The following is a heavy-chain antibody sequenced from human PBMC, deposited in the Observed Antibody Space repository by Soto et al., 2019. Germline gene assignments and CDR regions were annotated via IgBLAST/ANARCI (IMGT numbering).Heavy chain of an antibody. CDR1: GFTFSSYG. Sequence: PGGSLRLSCAASGFTFSSYGMHWVRQAPGKGLEWVAVISYDGSNKYYADSVKGRFTISRDNSKNTLYLQMNSLRAEDTAVYYCAKGPASRVVAATFDYWGQGTLVTVSS. D-gene: IGHD2-15*01. CDR3: AKGPASRVVAATFDY. J-gene: IGHJ4*02. CDR2: ISYDGSNK. V-gene: IGHV3-30*18.